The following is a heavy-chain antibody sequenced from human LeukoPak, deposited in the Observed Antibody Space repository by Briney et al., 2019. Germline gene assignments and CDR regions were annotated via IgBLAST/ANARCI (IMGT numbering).Heavy chain of an antibody. J-gene: IGHJ4*02. Sequence: PSETLSLTCTVSGGSISSYYWSWIRQPPGKGLEWIGYIYHSGSTYYNPSLKSRVTISVDRSKNQFSLKLSSVTAADTAVYYCATFGGGTIFDYWGQGTLVTVSS. CDR1: GGSISSYY. D-gene: IGHD3-16*01. CDR2: IYHSGST. CDR3: ATFGGGTIFDY. V-gene: IGHV4-59*12.